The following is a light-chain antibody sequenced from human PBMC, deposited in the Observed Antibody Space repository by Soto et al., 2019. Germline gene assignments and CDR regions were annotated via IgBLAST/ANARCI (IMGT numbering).Light chain of an antibody. CDR1: LSLSRT. Sequence: EILMTQSPAALSVSPGESATLSCRASLSLSRTLAWYQQKPGQAPRLLIYAASTRATGIPARFSGSGSGTEFDLTITSLPCEDFAIYYCQQYNNWPRTFGQGTKVEIK. CDR3: QQYNNWPRT. CDR2: AAS. V-gene: IGKV3-15*01. J-gene: IGKJ1*01.